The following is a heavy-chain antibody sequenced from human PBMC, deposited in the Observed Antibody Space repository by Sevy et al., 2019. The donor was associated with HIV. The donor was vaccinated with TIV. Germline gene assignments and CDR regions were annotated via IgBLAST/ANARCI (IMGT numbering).Heavy chain of an antibody. CDR3: ARDLPPSATTVAHFDC. D-gene: IGHD4-17*01. CDR2: IVNSGTTI. Sequence: GGSLRLSCAASGFAFSSFEMNWVRQAPGKGLEWVSYIVNSGTTIYYSDSVKGRFTISRDNARNSLYLQMNSLRAEDTAVYYCARDLPPSATTVAHFDCWGQGTLVTVSS. J-gene: IGHJ4*02. V-gene: IGHV3-48*03. CDR1: GFAFSSFE.